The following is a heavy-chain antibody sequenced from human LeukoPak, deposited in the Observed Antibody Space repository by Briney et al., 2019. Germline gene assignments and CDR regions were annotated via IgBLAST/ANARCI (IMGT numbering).Heavy chain of an antibody. CDR3: AKDYGGNPYDY. V-gene: IGHV3-23*01. CDR2: ISGSGAST. CDR1: GFTFDDYT. D-gene: IGHD4-23*01. Sequence: GGSLRLSCAASGFTFDDYTMHWVRQAPGKGLEWVSAISGSGASTYYADSVKGRFTISRDNSKNTLYLQMNSLRAEDTAVYYCAKDYGGNPYDYWGQGTLVTVSS. J-gene: IGHJ4*02.